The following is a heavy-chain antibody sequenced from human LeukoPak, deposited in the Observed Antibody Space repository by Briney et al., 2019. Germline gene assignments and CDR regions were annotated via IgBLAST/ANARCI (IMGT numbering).Heavy chain of an antibody. J-gene: IGHJ4*02. V-gene: IGHV4-39*01. D-gene: IGHD2-15*01. CDR3: ARLSSVTYCSGGSCPRGGYDY. Sequence: SETLSLTCTVSGGSITSSPYYWGWIRQAPGKALEWIANIYYSGTTAYNPSLKSRVTISVDTPKNLFSLVLTSVTAADTAVYYCARLSSVTYCSGGSCPRGGYDYWGQGTLVTVSS. CDR2: IYYSGTT. CDR1: GGSITSSPYY.